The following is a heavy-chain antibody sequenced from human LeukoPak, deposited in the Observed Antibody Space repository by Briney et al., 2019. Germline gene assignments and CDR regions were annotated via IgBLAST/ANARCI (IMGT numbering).Heavy chain of an antibody. J-gene: IGHJ4*02. CDR1: GYTFTGYY. D-gene: IGHD2-2*01. V-gene: IGHV1-2*02. CDR2: INPNSGGT. CDR3: ARAPGDIVVVPAAQEGVDY. Sequence: ASVKVSCKASGYTFTGYYMHWVRQAPGQGLEWMGWINPNSGGTNYAQKFQGRVTMTRDTSISTAYMELSRLRSDDTAVYYCARAPGDIVVVPAAQEGVDYWGQGTLVTVSS.